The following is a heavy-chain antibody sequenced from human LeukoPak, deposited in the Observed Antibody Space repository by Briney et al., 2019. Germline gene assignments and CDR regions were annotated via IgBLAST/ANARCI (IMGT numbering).Heavy chain of an antibody. CDR1: GFTFSSHA. J-gene: IGHJ5*02. V-gene: IGHV3-23*01. CDR2: ISGSGGST. CDR3: AKDGKGYSGYDYRDWFDP. D-gene: IGHD5-12*01. Sequence: GGSLRLSCAASGFTFSSHAMSWVRQAPGKGLEWVSAISGSGGSTYYADSVKGRFTISRDNSKNTLYLQMNSLRAEDTAVYYCAKDGKGYSGYDYRDWFDPWGQGTLVTVSS.